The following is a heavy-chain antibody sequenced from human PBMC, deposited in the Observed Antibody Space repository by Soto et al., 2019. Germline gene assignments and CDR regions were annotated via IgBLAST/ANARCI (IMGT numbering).Heavy chain of an antibody. V-gene: IGHV3-21*01. CDR3: ARDDLFHFQH. CDR1: GFTFSSYS. D-gene: IGHD3-3*01. CDR2: ISSSSSYI. Sequence: EVQLVESGGGLVKPGGSLRLSCAASGFTFSSYSMNWVRQAPGKGLEWVSSISSSSSYIYYADAVQGRFTISRDNAKNSLYLQMNSLRAEDTAVYYCARDDLFHFQHWGQGTLVTVSS. J-gene: IGHJ1*01.